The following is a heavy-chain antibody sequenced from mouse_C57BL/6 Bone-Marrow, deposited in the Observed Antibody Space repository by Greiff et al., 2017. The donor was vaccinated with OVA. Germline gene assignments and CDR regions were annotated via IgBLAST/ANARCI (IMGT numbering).Heavy chain of an antibody. Sequence: EVKLMESGGGLVQPKGSLKLSCAASGFSFNTYAMNWVRQAPGKGLEWVARIRSKSNNYATYYADSVKDRFTISRDDSESMLYLQMNNLKTEDTAMYYCVTHGYYAMDYWGQGTSVTVSS. CDR3: VTHGYYAMDY. CDR1: GFSFNTYA. V-gene: IGHV10-1*01. CDR2: IRSKSNNYAT. J-gene: IGHJ4*01.